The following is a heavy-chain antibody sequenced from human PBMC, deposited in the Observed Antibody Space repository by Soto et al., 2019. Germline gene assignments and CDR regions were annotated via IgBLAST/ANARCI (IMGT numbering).Heavy chain of an antibody. Sequence: PSETLSLTCTVSGGSISSYYWSWIRQPPGKGLEGIGYIYYSGSTNYNPSLKSRVTISVDTSKNQFSLKLSSVTAADMAVYYCARTLYSYGPRFDYWGQGTLVTVSS. V-gene: IGHV4-59*01. D-gene: IGHD5-18*01. J-gene: IGHJ4*02. CDR1: GGSISSYY. CDR2: IYYSGST. CDR3: ARTLYSYGPRFDY.